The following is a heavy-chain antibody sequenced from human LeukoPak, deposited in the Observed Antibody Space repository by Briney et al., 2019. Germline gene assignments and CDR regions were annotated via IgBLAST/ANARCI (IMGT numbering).Heavy chain of an antibody. CDR1: GFTFSSYA. CDR2: ISTSGGVT. D-gene: IGHD6-13*01. V-gene: IGHV3-23*01. J-gene: IGHJ4*02. CDR3: AKDSSSSWYYFDC. Sequence: GGSLGLSCAASGFTFSSYALSWVRQAPGKGLEWVSHISTSGGVTYYADSVKGRFTISRDNSKNTLYLQMNSLRAEDTVVYYCAKDSSSSWYYFDCWGQGALVTVSS.